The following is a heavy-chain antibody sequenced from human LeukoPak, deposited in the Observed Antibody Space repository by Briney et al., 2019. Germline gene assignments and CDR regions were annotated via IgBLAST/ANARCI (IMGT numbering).Heavy chain of an antibody. D-gene: IGHD3-10*01. CDR1: GGSISSGSYY. CDR2: IYTSGST. CDR3: ARRRVVRGGHWFDP. Sequence: SDTLSLTCTVSGGSISSGSYYWSWIRQPAGKGLEWIGRIYTSGSTNYNPSLKSRVTISVDTSKNQFSLKLSSVTAADTAVYYCARRRVVRGGHWFDPWGQGTLVTVSS. J-gene: IGHJ5*02. V-gene: IGHV4-61*02.